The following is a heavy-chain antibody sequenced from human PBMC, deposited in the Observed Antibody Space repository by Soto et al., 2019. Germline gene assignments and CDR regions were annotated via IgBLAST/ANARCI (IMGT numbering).Heavy chain of an antibody. D-gene: IGHD3-22*01. CDR2: IIPIFGTA. CDR3: XXXXNYXESRALAF. J-gene: IGHJ4*02. CDR1: GDSFSSXA. Sequence: QVQLVQSVAEVKKPGSSVIVSCKASGDSFSSXAIXXXXXXPGHGLEWMGRIIPIFGTANYAQRVQGRVTITADESTSXXXXXXXXLXXXXXXXXXXXXXXNYXESRALAFWGQGTLVTVSS. V-gene: IGHV1-69*01.